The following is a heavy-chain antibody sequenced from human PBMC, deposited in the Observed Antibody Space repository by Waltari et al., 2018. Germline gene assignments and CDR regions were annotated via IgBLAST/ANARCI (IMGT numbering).Heavy chain of an antibody. Sequence: QVQLVQSGAEVKKPGSAVKVSCKASGGTFSSYAISWVRPAPGQGLEWRGGIIPIFGTANYAQKFQGRVTITTDESTSTAYMELSSLRSEDTAVYYCARGTTEGEYYFDYWGQGTLVTVSS. D-gene: IGHD1-7*01. CDR3: ARGTTEGEYYFDY. CDR2: IIPIFGTA. J-gene: IGHJ4*02. V-gene: IGHV1-69*05. CDR1: GGTFSSYA.